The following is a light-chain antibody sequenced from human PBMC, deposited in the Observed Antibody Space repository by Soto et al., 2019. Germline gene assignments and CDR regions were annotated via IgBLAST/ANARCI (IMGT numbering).Light chain of an antibody. CDR2: AAS. CDR1: QSISRY. V-gene: IGKV1-39*01. Sequence: DIQMTQSPSSLPASVGDRVIITCRASQSISRYLNWYQQKPGKAPKVLIYAASSLHSGVPSRFSGSGSGTAFTLTISSLQLEDFATYSCQQSSNTPFTFGPGTKVDIK. J-gene: IGKJ3*01. CDR3: QQSSNTPFT.